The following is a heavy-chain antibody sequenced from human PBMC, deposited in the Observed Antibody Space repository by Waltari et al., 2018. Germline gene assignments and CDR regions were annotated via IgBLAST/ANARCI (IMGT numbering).Heavy chain of an antibody. D-gene: IGHD6-19*01. CDR2: IYYSGST. Sequence: QLQLQESGPGLVKPSETLSFTCTVSGRSISSSSYSWGWIRQPPGKGLEWIGSIYYSGSTYYNPSLKSRVTISVDTSKNQFSLKLSSVTAADTAVYYCATKRESSASGFDYWGQGTLVTVSS. CDR3: ATKRESSASGFDY. V-gene: IGHV4-39*01. CDR1: GRSISSSSYS. J-gene: IGHJ4*02.